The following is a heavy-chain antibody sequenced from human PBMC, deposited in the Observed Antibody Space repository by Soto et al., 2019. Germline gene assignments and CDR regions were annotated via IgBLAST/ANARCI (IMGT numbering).Heavy chain of an antibody. CDR2: INPSGDGT. CDR3: ARVALGYHYADV. V-gene: IGHV1-46*02. CDR1: GYTFNAFY. J-gene: IGHJ6*02. D-gene: IGHD1-20*01. Sequence: QVQLVQSGAEVKKPGASVKVSCKAFGYTFNAFYMHWVRQAHGQGLEWLGVINPSGDGTSYAQKFHGSVTMTRDTSTSTVYMELSSLKSEDTAVYYCARVALGYHYADVWGQGTTVTVSS.